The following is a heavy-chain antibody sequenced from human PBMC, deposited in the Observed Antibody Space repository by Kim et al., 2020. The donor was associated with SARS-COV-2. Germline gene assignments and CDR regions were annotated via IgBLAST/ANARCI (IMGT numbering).Heavy chain of an antibody. CDR2: INADSGNT. V-gene: IGHV1-3*01. J-gene: IGHJ4*02. CDR3: ARVTYSYDSSGYYPTFDY. D-gene: IGHD3-22*01. Sequence: ASVKVSCKASGYTFMSYAIHWVRQAPGQRLEWMGWINADSGNTKYSQMFQGRVTITRDTSANTAYMEVSSLRSEDTAVYYCARVTYSYDSSGYYPTFDYWGQGTLVIVSS. CDR1: GYTFMSYA.